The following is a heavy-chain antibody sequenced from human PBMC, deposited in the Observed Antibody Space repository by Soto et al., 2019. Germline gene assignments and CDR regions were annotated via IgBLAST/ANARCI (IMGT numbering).Heavy chain of an antibody. CDR2: ITDTGGDT. D-gene: IGHD3-10*01. CDR1: GFTFSSYA. J-gene: IGHJ4*02. CDR3: ARASGESYPGSRVFDS. V-gene: IGHV3-23*01. Sequence: EVQLLESGGILVHPGGSLRLSCAASGFTFSSYAMSWVRQAPGEGLEWVSVITDTGGDTLYADSVKGRFTIFRDNSKNTLYLQMNSLRAEDTAIYYCARASGESYPGSRVFDSWGQGTRVTVSS.